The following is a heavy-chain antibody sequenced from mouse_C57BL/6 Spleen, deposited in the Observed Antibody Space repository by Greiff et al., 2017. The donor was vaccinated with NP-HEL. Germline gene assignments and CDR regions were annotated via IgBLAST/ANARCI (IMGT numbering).Heavy chain of an antibody. D-gene: IGHD2-3*01. V-gene: IGHV1-55*01. CDR3: ASGVTWYFDV. Sequence: QVQLQQPGAELVKPGASVKMSCKASGYTFTSYWITWVKQRPGQGLEWIGDIYPGSGSTNYNEKFKSKATLTVATSSSTAYMQLSSLTSEDSAVYYCASGVTWYFDVWGTGTTVTVSS. CDR1: GYTFTSYW. J-gene: IGHJ1*03. CDR2: IYPGSGST.